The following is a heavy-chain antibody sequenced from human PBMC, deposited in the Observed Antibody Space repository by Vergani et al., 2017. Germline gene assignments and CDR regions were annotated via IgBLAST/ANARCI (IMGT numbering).Heavy chain of an antibody. D-gene: IGHD6-6*01. Sequence: EVQLVESGGVVVQPGGSLRLSCAASGFTFDDYTMHWVRQAPGKGLEWVSLISWDGGSTYYADSVKGRFTISRDNSTNSLYLQMNSLRTEDTALYYCAKDMGYSSSSYAFDIWGQGTMVTVSS. V-gene: IGHV3-43*01. CDR3: AKDMGYSSSSYAFDI. J-gene: IGHJ3*02. CDR1: GFTFDDYT. CDR2: ISWDGGST.